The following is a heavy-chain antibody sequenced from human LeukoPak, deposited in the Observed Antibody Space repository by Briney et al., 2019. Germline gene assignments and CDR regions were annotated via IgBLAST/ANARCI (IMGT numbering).Heavy chain of an antibody. J-gene: IGHJ4*02. CDR2: IHDTGST. D-gene: IGHD6-13*01. Sequence: SETLSLTCTVSGGSISSGNYYGGWIRQPPGKGLEWIGSIHDTGSTYYNSSLRSRVTISVDTSKNQFSLKLSSVTAADTALYYCARQTYQQQPSFDYWGQGTLVTVSS. CDR1: GGSISSGNYY. CDR3: ARQTYQQQPSFDY. V-gene: IGHV4-39*01.